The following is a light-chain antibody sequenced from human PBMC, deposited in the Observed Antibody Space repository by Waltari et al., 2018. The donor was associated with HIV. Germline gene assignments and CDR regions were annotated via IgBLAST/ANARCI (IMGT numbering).Light chain of an antibody. CDR3: QELFT. V-gene: IGKV1-9*01. CDR1: QGVSSY. J-gene: IGKJ3*01. Sequence: IQLTQSPSFVSASVGDRVTITCRASQGVSSYIAWYQQKPGKAPNLLVFDASTLESGVPSRFSGSASGTDFTLTISSLQPEDLATYYCQELFTFGPGTKVEIK. CDR2: DAS.